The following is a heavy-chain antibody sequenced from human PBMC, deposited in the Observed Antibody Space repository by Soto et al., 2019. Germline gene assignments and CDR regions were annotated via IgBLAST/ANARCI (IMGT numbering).Heavy chain of an antibody. CDR3: TRRYSSRRNSPHQAMDV. Sequence: GGSLRLSCTGSEFSFGDYAMTWVRQAQGKGLEWVACIRGKAYGGAVEYAASVKGRFIISRDDSKSIAYLQMNSLKREDSGVYHCTRRYSSRRNSPHQAMDVWGQGTTVTVSS. CDR2: IRGKAYGGAV. CDR1: EFSFGDYA. D-gene: IGHD6-19*01. V-gene: IGHV3-49*04. J-gene: IGHJ6*02.